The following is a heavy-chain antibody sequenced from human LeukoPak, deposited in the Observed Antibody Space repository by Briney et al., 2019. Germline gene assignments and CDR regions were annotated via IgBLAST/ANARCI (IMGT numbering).Heavy chain of an antibody. Sequence: ASVKVSCKASGYTFTSYGITWVRQAPGQGLEWMGWISAYNGNTNYAQKLQGRVTMTTDTSTSTAYMELRTLGSDDTAVYCCARRAPITDYFDYWGQGTLVTVSS. D-gene: IGHD3-16*01. J-gene: IGHJ4*02. CDR3: ARRAPITDYFDY. V-gene: IGHV1-18*01. CDR2: ISAYNGNT. CDR1: GYTFTSYG.